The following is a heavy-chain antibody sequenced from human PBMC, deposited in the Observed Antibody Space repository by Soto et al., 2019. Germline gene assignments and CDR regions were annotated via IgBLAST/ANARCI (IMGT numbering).Heavy chain of an antibody. D-gene: IGHD3-3*01. Sequence: GGSLRLSCAASGFTFSDYYMSWIRQAPGKGLEWVSYISSSGSTIYYADSVKGRFTISRDNAKNSLYLQMNSLRAEDTAVYYCARVKGPGSWYDFWSGYYIDAFDIWGQGTMVTVSS. CDR1: GFTFSDYY. V-gene: IGHV3-11*01. J-gene: IGHJ3*02. CDR3: ARVKGPGSWYDFWSGYYIDAFDI. CDR2: ISSSGSTI.